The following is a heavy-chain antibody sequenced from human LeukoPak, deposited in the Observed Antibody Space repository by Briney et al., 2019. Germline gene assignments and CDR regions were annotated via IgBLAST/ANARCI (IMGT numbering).Heavy chain of an antibody. CDR3: ARGGIQVWLQVGRH. CDR1: GFTFSSHA. Sequence: PGGSLRLSCAASGFTFSSHAMHWVRQAPGKGLEYVSAISPNGDNTYYSNSVKGRFTISRDNSMNTLYLQMGSLRAEDMAVYYCARGGIQVWLQVGRHWGQGTLVTVSS. D-gene: IGHD5-18*01. V-gene: IGHV3-64*01. CDR2: ISPNGDNT. J-gene: IGHJ4*02.